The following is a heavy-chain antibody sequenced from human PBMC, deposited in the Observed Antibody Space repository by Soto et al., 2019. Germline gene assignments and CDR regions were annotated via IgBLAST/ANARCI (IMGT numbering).Heavy chain of an antibody. CDR1: GGTFNSYT. V-gene: IGHV1-69*02. D-gene: IGHD6-6*01. Sequence: EASLKVSCKASGGTFNSYTISWVRQAPGQGLEWMGRIIPILGIANYAQKFQGRVTITADKSTSTAYMELSSLRSEDTAVYYCAKYSNLNWFDPWGQGTLVTVSS. J-gene: IGHJ5*02. CDR3: AKYSNLNWFDP. CDR2: IIPILGIA.